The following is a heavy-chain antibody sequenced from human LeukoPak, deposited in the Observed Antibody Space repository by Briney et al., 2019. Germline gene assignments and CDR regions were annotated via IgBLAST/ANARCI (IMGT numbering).Heavy chain of an antibody. CDR3: AKDLTGSIDY. J-gene: IGHJ4*02. D-gene: IGHD3-9*01. CDR1: GFTFSSFL. CDR2: INNDGSAT. Sequence: PGGTLRLSCAASGFTFSSFLMHWVRQAQGKGLVWVSLINNDGSATTYENSEKGRFTISRENAKKTLYLQMNSLRAEDTAVYFCAKDLTGSIDYWGQGTLVTVS. V-gene: IGHV3-74*03.